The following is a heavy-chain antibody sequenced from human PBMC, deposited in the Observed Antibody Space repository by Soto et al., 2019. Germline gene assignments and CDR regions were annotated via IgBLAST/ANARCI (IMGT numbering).Heavy chain of an antibody. V-gene: IGHV2-5*02. J-gene: IGHJ4*02. CDR1: GFSLSTSGVG. Sequence: QITLKETGPTLVKPTQTLTLTCTFSGFSLSTSGVGVGWIRQPPGKALEWLALIYWDDDKRYSPSLKSRLTITKDTPKARVVLTMTDMDPVDTATYYCADRPLRRVPFDYWGQGTLVAVSS. CDR3: ADRPLRRVPFDY. CDR2: IYWDDDK.